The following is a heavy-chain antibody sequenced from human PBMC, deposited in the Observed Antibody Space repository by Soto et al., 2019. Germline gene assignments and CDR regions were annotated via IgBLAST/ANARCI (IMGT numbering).Heavy chain of an antibody. CDR1: GFTFSSYA. Sequence: PGGSLRLSCAASGFTFSSYAMSWVRQAPGKGLELVSAISGSGGSTYYADSVKGRFTISRDNSKNTLYLQMNSLRAEDTAVYYCAKDSGYSSGWSNWYFDLWGRGTLVTVSS. D-gene: IGHD6-19*01. V-gene: IGHV3-23*01. CDR3: AKDSGYSSGWSNWYFDL. CDR2: ISGSGGST. J-gene: IGHJ2*01.